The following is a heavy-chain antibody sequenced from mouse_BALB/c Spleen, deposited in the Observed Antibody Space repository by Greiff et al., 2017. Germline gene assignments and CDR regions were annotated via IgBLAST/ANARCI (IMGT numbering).Heavy chain of an antibody. CDR1: GYTFTSYW. J-gene: IGHJ4*01. Sequence: VQLQQSGAELARPGASVKLSCKASGYTFTSYWMQWVKQRPGQGLEWIGAIYPGDGDTRYTQKFKGKATLTADKSSSTAYMQLSSLASEDSAVYYCARSGENGYDGGGYYAMDYWGQGTSVTVSS. D-gene: IGHD2-2*01. CDR2: IYPGDGDT. CDR3: ARSGENGYDGGGYYAMDY. V-gene: IGHV1-87*01.